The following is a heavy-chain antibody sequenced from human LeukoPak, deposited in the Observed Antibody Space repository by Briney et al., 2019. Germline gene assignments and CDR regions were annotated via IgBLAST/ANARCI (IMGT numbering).Heavy chain of an antibody. V-gene: IGHV4-59*01. Sequence: PSETLSLTCTVSGGSFRGYYWSWIRQPPGKGLEWIGYMYYSESSNYNPSLKSRVTISVDTSKNQVSLKLSSVTAADTAVYYCARGQNGQQLYNWFDPWGQGTLVTVSS. D-gene: IGHD6-13*01. CDR3: ARGQNGQQLYNWFDP. CDR2: MYYSESS. CDR1: GGSFRGYY. J-gene: IGHJ5*02.